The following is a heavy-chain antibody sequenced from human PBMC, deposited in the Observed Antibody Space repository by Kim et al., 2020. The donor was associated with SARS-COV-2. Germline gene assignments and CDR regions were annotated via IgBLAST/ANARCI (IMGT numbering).Heavy chain of an antibody. J-gene: IGHJ4*02. V-gene: IGHV1-69*13. CDR2: IIPIFGTA. D-gene: IGHD6-19*01. CDR3: ARDLRPYGRPGYSSGKGNFAY. CDR1: GGTFSSYA. Sequence: SVKVSCKASGGTFSSYAISWVRQAPGQGLEWMGGIIPIFGTANYAQKFQGRVTITADESTSTAYMELSSLRSEDTAVYYCARDLRPYGRPGYSSGKGNFAYWGQGTLVTVSS.